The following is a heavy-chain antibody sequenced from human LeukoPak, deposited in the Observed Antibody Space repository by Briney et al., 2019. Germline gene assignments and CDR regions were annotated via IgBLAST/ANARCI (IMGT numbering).Heavy chain of an antibody. CDR1: GGSISSYY. V-gene: IGHV4-4*07. CDR2: IYTSGST. CDR3: ARDSRRYSSSCYDNDNWFDP. D-gene: IGHD6-13*01. J-gene: IGHJ5*02. Sequence: PSETLSLTCTVSGGSISSYYWSWIRQPAGKGLEWIGRIYTSGSTNYDPSLKSRVTMSVDTSKNQFSLKLSSVTAADTAVYYCARDSRRYSSSCYDNDNWFDPWGQGTLVTVSS.